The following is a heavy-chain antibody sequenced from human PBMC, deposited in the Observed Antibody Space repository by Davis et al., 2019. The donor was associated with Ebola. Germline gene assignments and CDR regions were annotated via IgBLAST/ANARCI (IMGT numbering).Heavy chain of an antibody. J-gene: IGHJ3*02. Sequence: PGGSLRLSCAASGFTFSSYWMHWVRQAPGKGLVWVSRINSDGSSTSYADSVKGRFTISRDNAKNTLYLQMNSLRAEDTAVYYCARAAQTSITMIVGKAFDIWGQGTMVTVSS. CDR2: INSDGSST. V-gene: IGHV3-74*01. CDR3: ARAAQTSITMIVGKAFDI. D-gene: IGHD3-22*01. CDR1: GFTFSSYW.